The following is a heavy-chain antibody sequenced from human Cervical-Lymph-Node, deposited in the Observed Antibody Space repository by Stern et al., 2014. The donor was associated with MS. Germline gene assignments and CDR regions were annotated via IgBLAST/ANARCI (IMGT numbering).Heavy chain of an antibody. CDR1: GFTFSSYG. CDR3: ARDTSSFDY. V-gene: IGHV3-33*01. D-gene: IGHD6-13*01. CDR2: IWYDGSNK. J-gene: IGHJ4*02. Sequence: VQLVESGGGVVQPGRSLRLSCAASGFTFSSYGMHWVRQAPGKGLEWVAVIWYDGSNKYYADSVKGRFPISRDNSKNTRYLQMNSRRAEDTAVYYCARDTSSFDYWGQGTLVTVSS.